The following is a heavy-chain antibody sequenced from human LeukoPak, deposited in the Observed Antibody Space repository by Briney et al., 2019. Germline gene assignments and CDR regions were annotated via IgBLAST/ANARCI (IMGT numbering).Heavy chain of an antibody. CDR2: IISILGIA. D-gene: IGHD6-19*01. V-gene: IGHV1-69*02. CDR3: ASLKIGSGWQQDDY. CDR1: GGTFSSYT. Sequence: ASVKVSCKASGGTFSSYTISWMRQAPGQGLEWMGSIISILGIANYAQKFQGRVTITADKSTSTAYMELSSLRSEDTAVYYCASLKIGSGWQQDDYWGQGTLVTVSS. J-gene: IGHJ4*02.